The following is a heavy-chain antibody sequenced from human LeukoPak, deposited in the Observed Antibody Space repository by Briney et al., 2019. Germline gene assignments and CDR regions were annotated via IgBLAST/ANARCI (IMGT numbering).Heavy chain of an antibody. CDR1: GFTFRSYA. J-gene: IGHJ2*01. V-gene: IGHV3-30-3*01. Sequence: GGSLRLSCAASGFTFRSYAMHWVRQAPGKGLEWVAVMSSDGSNKYYADSVKGRFSISRDNSKNTLYLQMNSLRPEDTAVYYCARDPGYCSSATCLPWDWYFDLWGRGTLVTVSS. D-gene: IGHD2-15*01. CDR3: ARDPGYCSSATCLPWDWYFDL. CDR2: MSSDGSNK.